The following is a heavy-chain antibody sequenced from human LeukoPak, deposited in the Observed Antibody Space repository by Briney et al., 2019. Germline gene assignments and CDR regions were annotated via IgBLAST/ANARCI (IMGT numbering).Heavy chain of an antibody. J-gene: IGHJ4*02. CDR3: AKSGLNRFDY. D-gene: IGHD2-15*01. Sequence: QPGGSLRLSCAASGFTFSTYAMSWVRQAPGKGLEWVSGISGSGRGGNTYYADSVKGRFTISRDNSKNTLYLQMNSLRAEDTAVYYRAKSGLNRFDYWGQGTLVSVS. CDR1: GFTFSTYA. CDR2: ISGSGRGGNT. V-gene: IGHV3-23*01.